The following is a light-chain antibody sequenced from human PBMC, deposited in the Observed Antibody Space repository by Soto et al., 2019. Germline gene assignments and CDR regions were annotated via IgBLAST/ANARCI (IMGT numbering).Light chain of an antibody. J-gene: IGLJ3*02. Sequence: QAVVTQPPSVSGAPGQRVTISCTGSSSNTGAGYDVHWYQQLPGTAPKLLIYSNNQRPSGVPDRFSGSKSGTSASLAISGLQSEDEADYYCAAWDDSLNGWVFGGGTKLTVL. CDR3: AAWDDSLNGWV. CDR1: SSNTGAGYD. V-gene: IGLV1-40*01. CDR2: SNN.